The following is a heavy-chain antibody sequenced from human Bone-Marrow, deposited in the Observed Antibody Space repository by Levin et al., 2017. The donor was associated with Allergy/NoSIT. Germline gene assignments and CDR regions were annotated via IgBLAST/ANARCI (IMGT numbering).Heavy chain of an antibody. J-gene: IGHJ1*01. D-gene: IGHD6-13*01. Sequence: GESLKISCAASGFTFSSYGMHWVRQAPGKGLEWVAVIWYDGSNKYYVDSVKGRFTISRDNSKNTLYLQMNSLRAEDTAVYYCARDSIAAAGADHWGQGTLVTVSS. CDR1: GFTFSSYG. CDR3: ARDSIAAAGADH. V-gene: IGHV3-33*01. CDR2: IWYDGSNK.